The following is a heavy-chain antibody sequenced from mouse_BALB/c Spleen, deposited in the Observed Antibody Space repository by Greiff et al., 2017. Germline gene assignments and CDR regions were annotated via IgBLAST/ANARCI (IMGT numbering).Heavy chain of an antibody. CDR2: ISYSGST. CDR1: GYSITSDYA. CDR3: ARMWDGYYGYAMDY. V-gene: IGHV3-2*02. D-gene: IGHD2-3*01. Sequence: VKLMESGPGLVKPSQSLSLTCTVTGYSITSDYAWNWIRQFPGNKLEWMGYISYSGSTSYNPSLKSRISITRDTSKNQFFLQLNSVTTEDTATYYCARMWDGYYGYAMDYWGQGTSVTVSS. J-gene: IGHJ4*01.